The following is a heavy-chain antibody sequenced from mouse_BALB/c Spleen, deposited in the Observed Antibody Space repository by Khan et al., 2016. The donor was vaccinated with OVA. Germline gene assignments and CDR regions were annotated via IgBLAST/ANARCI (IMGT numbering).Heavy chain of an antibody. CDR3: ARRSYGYGRGALFAY. J-gene: IGHJ3*01. CDR2: IWSAGST. CDR1: GFSLNNYS. D-gene: IGHD2-2*01. V-gene: IGHV2-2*02. Sequence: VQLQESGPGLVQHSQSLSITCTVSGFSLNNYSVHWVRQSPGKGLEWLGVIWSAGSTDYNAAFISRLTISKDNSRSQVFFQMNSLQPNDTAIYYCARRSYGYGRGALFAYWGQGTLVTVSA.